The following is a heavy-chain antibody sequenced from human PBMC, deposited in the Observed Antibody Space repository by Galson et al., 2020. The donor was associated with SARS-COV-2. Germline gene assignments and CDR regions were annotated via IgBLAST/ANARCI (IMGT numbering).Heavy chain of an antibody. V-gene: IGHV3-33*01. CDR1: GFTFSSYG. Sequence: GGSLRLSCAASGFTFSSYGMHWVRQAPGKGLEWVAVIRYDGSNKYYADSVKGRFTISRDNSKNTLYLQMNSLRAEDTAVYYCARDLAFGELLYDHWGQGTLVTVSS. CDR2: IRYDGSNK. CDR3: ARDLAFGELLYDH. D-gene: IGHD3-10*01. J-gene: IGHJ4*02.